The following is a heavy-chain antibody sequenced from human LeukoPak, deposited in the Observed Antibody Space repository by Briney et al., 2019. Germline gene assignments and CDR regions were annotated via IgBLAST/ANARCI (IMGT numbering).Heavy chain of an antibody. Sequence: KASETLSLTCAVYGGSFSGYYWSWIRQPPGKGLEWIGEINHSGSTNYNPSLKSRVTISVDTSKNQFSLMLSSVTAADTAVYYCARGQGEVLRFLEWLFHYFDYWGQGTLVTVSS. CDR3: ARGQGEVLRFLEWLFHYFDY. CDR2: INHSGST. CDR1: GGSFSGYY. J-gene: IGHJ4*02. V-gene: IGHV4-34*01. D-gene: IGHD3-3*01.